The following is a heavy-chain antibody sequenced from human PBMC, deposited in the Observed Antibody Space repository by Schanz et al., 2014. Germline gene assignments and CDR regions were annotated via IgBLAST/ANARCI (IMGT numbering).Heavy chain of an antibody. V-gene: IGHV3-21*01. CDR2: ITSSGSRM. CDR3: VKGGTNTLDS. Sequence: VQLVESGGGLVQPGGSLRLSCAASGFTFSSYAMNWVRQAPGKGLEWVSSITSSGSRMYYADSVKGRFTISRDNAQNSLYLQMNSLRGDDTAIYYCVKGGTNTLDSWGQGTLVTVSS. CDR1: GFTFSSYA. J-gene: IGHJ4*02.